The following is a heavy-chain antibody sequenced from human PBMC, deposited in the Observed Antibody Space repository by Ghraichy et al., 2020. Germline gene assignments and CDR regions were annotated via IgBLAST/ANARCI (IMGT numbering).Heavy chain of an antibody. CDR2: IYYTGST. V-gene: IGHV4-59*08. Sequence: SETLSLTCTVSGGSISNNYWSWIRQPPGKGLEWIGYIYYTGSTTYNPSLKSRVTISADTSKNQFSLKLTSVTAADTAVYYCARPHYGDTGWFDPWGQGTLVIVSS. CDR1: GGSISNNY. CDR3: ARPHYGDTGWFDP. J-gene: IGHJ5*02. D-gene: IGHD4-17*01.